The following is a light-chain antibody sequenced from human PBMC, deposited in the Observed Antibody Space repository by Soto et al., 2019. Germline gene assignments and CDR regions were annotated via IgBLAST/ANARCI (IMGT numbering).Light chain of an antibody. CDR1: QSVGSNY. CDR2: GAS. J-gene: IGKJ1*01. CDR3: QQYGSSPRT. Sequence: EIVLTQSPGTLSLSPGERATLSCRASQSVGSNYLAWYQQKPGQAPRLLIYGASSRATGIPDRFSGSGSGTDFTLTISRLESEDFAVYYCQQYGSSPRTFGQGTKVEIK. V-gene: IGKV3-20*01.